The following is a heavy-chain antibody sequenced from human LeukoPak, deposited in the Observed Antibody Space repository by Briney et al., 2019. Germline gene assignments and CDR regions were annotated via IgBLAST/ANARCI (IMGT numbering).Heavy chain of an antibody. CDR3: AADPYYCSGGSCYRKGSDY. Sequence: ASVKVSCKVSGHTLTELSMHWVRQAPGKGLEWMGGFDPEDGETIYAQKFQGRVTMTEDISTNTAHMELSSLRSEDSAVYYCAADPYYCSGGSCYRKGSDYWGQGTLVTVSS. CDR2: FDPEDGET. D-gene: IGHD2-15*01. V-gene: IGHV1-24*01. J-gene: IGHJ4*02. CDR1: GHTLTELS.